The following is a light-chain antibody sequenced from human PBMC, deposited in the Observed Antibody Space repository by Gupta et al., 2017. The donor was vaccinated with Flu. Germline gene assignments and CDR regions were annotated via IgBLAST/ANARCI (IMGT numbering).Light chain of an antibody. V-gene: IGKV3-15*01. J-gene: IGKJ2*01. CDR3: QNDSPPRP. Sequence: PATLAVSPGESATPSCRGSESVSSNLVWYQRTPGPPPRLIIYGASNRAGGVPARFSGSGSATDFTLTSSRQQSEDSAIYDCQNDSPPRPFGQGTKLEVK. CDR1: ESVSSN. CDR2: GAS.